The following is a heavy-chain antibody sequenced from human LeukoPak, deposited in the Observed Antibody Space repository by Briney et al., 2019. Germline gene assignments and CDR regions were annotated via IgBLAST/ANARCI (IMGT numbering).Heavy chain of an antibody. CDR3: AKPYYSSSWFDY. V-gene: IGHV3-23*01. CDR1: GFTFSSYA. Sequence: PGGSLRLSCAASGFTFSSYAMSWVRQAPGKGLEGVSAISGSGGSTYYADSVKGRFTISRDNSKNTLYLQMNSLRAEDTAVYYCAKPYYSSSWFDYWGQGTLVTVSS. J-gene: IGHJ4*02. CDR2: ISGSGGST. D-gene: IGHD6-13*01.